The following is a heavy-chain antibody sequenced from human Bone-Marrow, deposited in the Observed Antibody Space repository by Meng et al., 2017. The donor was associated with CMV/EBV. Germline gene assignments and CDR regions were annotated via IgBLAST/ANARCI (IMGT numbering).Heavy chain of an antibody. D-gene: IGHD2-8*01. V-gene: IGHV3-74*01. J-gene: IGHJ4*02. Sequence: GESLKISCAASGFTFSSYAMGWVRQAPGKGLVWVSRINSDGSDTAYAGSVKGRFTISRDNAKNSLYLQMNSLRAEDTAVYYCARDPCPSGVCYLDSWGQGTLVTVSS. CDR2: INSDGSDT. CDR3: ARDPCPSGVCYLDS. CDR1: GFTFSSYA.